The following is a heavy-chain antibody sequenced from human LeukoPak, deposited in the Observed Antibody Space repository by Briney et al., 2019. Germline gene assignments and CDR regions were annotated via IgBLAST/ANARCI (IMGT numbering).Heavy chain of an antibody. CDR3: AKVASGSYYNWPFDY. CDR2: ISSIDGST. Sequence: GGSLRLSRAASGFTFSSYGMSWVRQAPGKGLEWVSGISSIDGSTYYADSVKGRFTVSRDNSKNTLYLQMNSLRAEDTAVYYCAKVASGSYYNWPFDYWGQGTLVTVSS. D-gene: IGHD1-26*01. J-gene: IGHJ4*02. CDR1: GFTFSSYG. V-gene: IGHV3-23*01.